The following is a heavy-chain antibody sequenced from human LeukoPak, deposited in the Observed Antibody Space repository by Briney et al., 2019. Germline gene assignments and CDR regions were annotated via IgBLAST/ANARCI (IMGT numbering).Heavy chain of an antibody. CDR3: AKTFEPNWGVFDY. CDR1: GFTFSSYG. Sequence: GRSLRLSCAASGFTFSSYGMHWVRQAPGKGLEWVAVISYDGSNKYYADSVKGRFTISRDNSKNTLYLQMNSLRAEDTAVYYCAKTFEPNWGVFDYWGQGTLVTVSS. CDR2: ISYDGSNK. V-gene: IGHV3-30*18. J-gene: IGHJ4*02. D-gene: IGHD7-27*01.